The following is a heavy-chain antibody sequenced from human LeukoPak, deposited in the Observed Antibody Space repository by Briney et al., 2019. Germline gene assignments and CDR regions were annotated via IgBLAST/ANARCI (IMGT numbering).Heavy chain of an antibody. CDR2: INHSGST. CDR1: GGSLSGYY. J-gene: IGHJ3*02. D-gene: IGHD1-26*01. CDR3: ARSIGRYGGEAFDI. V-gene: IGHV4-34*01. Sequence: KTSETLSLTCAVYGGSLSGYYWSWIRQPPGKGLDWIAEINHSGSTKYNPSLKSRVTISVDTSKNQLSLKLTSVTAADTAVYYCARSIGRYGGEAFDIWGQGTMVIASS.